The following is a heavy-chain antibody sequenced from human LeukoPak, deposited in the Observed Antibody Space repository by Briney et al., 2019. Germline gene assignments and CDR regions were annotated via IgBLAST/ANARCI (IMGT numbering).Heavy chain of an antibody. D-gene: IGHD3-10*01. CDR3: ARIRFGESYAPKSYYYYYMDV. CDR1: GFTFSSYE. V-gene: IGHV3-7*01. J-gene: IGHJ6*03. Sequence: GGSLRLSCAASGFTFSSYEMNWVRQAPGKGLEWVANIKQGGSEKYYVDSVKGRFTISRDNAKNSLYLQMNRLRVEDTAVYYCARIRFGESYAPKSYYYYYMDVWGIGTTVTISS. CDR2: IKQGGSEK.